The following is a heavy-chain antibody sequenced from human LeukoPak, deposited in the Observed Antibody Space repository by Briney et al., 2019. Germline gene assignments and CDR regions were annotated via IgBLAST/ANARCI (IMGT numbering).Heavy chain of an antibody. Sequence: GGSLRLSCVASGFTFSTYDMSWVRQPPGKGLEWVSGISWNSGSTYYADSVKGRFTISRDNSKNTLYLQMNSLRAEDTAVYYCAKQIVVVMYYFDYWGQGTLVTVSS. CDR2: ISWNSGST. CDR1: GFTFSTYD. V-gene: IGHV3-23*01. CDR3: AKQIVVVMYYFDY. J-gene: IGHJ4*02. D-gene: IGHD3-22*01.